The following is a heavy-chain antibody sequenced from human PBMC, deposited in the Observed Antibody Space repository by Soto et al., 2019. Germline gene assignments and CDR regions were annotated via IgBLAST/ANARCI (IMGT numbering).Heavy chain of an antibody. Sequence: PSGTPFLTRAFSGGSISSGGFFWSLIRQPPGKGLEWIGYIYHSGSTYYNPSLKSRVTISVDRSKNQFSLKLSSVTAADTAVYYCARVPDRWGQGILVTVSS. J-gene: IGHJ5*02. CDR2: IYHSGST. V-gene: IGHV4-30-2*01. CDR1: GGSISSGGFF. CDR3: ARVPDR.